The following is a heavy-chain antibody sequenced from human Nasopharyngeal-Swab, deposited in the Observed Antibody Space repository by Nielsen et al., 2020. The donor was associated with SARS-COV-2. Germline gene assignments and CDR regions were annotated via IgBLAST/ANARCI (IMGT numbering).Heavy chain of an antibody. CDR2: INSASNYI. V-gene: IGHV3-21*01. Sequence: GESLKISCAASGFNFSSYSMNWVRQAPGKGLEWVSSINSASNYIFYADSLKGRFTISRDNAWNSLYLQMDSLRAEDTAVYYCTRDAGTDVATATTTDSDAFNIWGQGTMVIVSP. CDR3: TRDAGTDVATATTTDSDAFNI. D-gene: IGHD5-18*01. CDR1: GFNFSSYS. J-gene: IGHJ3*02.